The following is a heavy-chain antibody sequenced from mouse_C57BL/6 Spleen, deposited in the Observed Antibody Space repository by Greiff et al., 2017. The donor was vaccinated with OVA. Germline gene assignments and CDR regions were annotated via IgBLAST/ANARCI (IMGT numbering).Heavy chain of an antibody. V-gene: IGHV2-9-1*01. D-gene: IGHD2-3*01. CDR2: IWTGGGT. CDR3: ARNRLYDYDAMDY. Sequence: VKLVESGPGLVAPSQSLSITCTVSGFSLTSYAISWVRQPPGKGLEWLGVIWTGGGTNYNSALKSRLSISKDNSKSQVFLKMNSLQTDDTARYYCARNRLYDYDAMDYWGQGTSVTVSS. CDR1: GFSLTSYA. J-gene: IGHJ4*01.